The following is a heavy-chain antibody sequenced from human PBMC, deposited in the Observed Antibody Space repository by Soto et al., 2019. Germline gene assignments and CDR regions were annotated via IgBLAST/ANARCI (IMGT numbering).Heavy chain of an antibody. J-gene: IGHJ4*02. Sequence: PGGSLRLSCAASGFTFSSYSMNWVRQAPGKGLEWVSSISSSSYIYYADSVKGRFTISRDNAKNSLYLQMNSLRAEDTAVYYCAREGGGWTTKYYFDYWGQGTLVTVSS. CDR3: AREGGGWTTKYYFDY. CDR2: ISSSSYI. CDR1: GFTFSSYS. D-gene: IGHD6-19*01. V-gene: IGHV3-21*01.